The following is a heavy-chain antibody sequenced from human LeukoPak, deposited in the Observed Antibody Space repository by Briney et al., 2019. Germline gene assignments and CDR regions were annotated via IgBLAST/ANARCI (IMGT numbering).Heavy chain of an antibody. J-gene: IGHJ3*02. CDR3: ATNRVGTYDRPFDI. V-gene: IGHV4-59*08. CDR2: IHYTGTT. CDR1: GGSISGDY. Sequence: SETLSLTCTVSGGSISGDYWSWIRQSPGKGLEWIGDIHYTGTTKYNPSVKSRVTISIDTSKNQFSLELSSVTATDTAVYFCATNRVGTYDRPFDIWGQGTRVTVSS. D-gene: IGHD5-12*01.